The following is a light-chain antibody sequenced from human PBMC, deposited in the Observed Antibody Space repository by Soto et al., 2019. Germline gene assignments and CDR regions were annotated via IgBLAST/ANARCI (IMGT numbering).Light chain of an antibody. CDR1: QDISGR. CDR2: GAS. CDR3: QQCYSPPLS. Sequence: DIQMTQSPSSIPASIGETVTITCRASQDISGRLNWYQQTRGRVPKLMIYGASNLESGVPSRFSGSGSGTDFTLTIRGLQPEDFASYYCQQCYSPPLSFGGGTRVEF. V-gene: IGKV1-39*01. J-gene: IGKJ4*01.